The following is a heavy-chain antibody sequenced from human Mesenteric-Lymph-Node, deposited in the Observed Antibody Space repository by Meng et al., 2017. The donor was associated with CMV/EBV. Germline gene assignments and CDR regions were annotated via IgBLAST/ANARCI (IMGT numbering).Heavy chain of an antibody. V-gene: IGHV3-7*01. D-gene: IGHD3-3*01. Sequence: GESLKISCVASGFTFSIYAMSWVRQAPGKGLEWVANIKQDGSDKYYVDSVKGRFTISRDNAKNSLYLQMNSLRAEDTAVYYCARDPITIFGVVRFYYYGMDVWGQGTTVTVSS. CDR2: IKQDGSDK. CDR1: GFTFSIYA. J-gene: IGHJ6*02. CDR3: ARDPITIFGVVRFYYYGMDV.